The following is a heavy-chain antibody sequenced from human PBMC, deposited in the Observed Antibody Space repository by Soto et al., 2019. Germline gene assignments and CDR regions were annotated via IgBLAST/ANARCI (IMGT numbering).Heavy chain of an antibody. V-gene: IGHV1-18*01. D-gene: IGHD4-17*01. J-gene: IGHJ6*02. CDR2: ISAYNGNT. Sequence: ASVKVSCKASGYTFTSYGISWVRQAPGQGLEWMGWISAYNGNTNYAQKPQGRVTMTTDTSTSTAYMELRSLRSDDTAVYYCARDYGDYVLGYYYYYGMDVWGQGTTVTVSS. CDR1: GYTFTSYG. CDR3: ARDYGDYVLGYYYYYGMDV.